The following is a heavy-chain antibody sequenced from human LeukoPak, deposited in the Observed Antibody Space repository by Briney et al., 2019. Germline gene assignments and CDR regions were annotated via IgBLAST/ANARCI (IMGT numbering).Heavy chain of an antibody. Sequence: GGSLRLSCGASGITFSSYSMNWVRQAPGKGLEWVSYISSSGSTKYYADSVKGRFTISRDNAKNSLYLQMNSLRAEDTAVYYCARGRRYGGNSLAAFDIWGQGTMVTVSS. J-gene: IGHJ3*02. CDR2: ISSSGSTK. CDR3: ARGRRYGGNSLAAFDI. D-gene: IGHD4-23*01. V-gene: IGHV3-48*04. CDR1: GITFSSYS.